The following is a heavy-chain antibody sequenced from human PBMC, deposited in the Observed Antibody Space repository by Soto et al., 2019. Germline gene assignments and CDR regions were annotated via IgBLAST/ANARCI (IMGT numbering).Heavy chain of an antibody. J-gene: IGHJ5*02. V-gene: IGHV4-39*01. CDR3: ARQRVIPATPTNWFDP. CDR2: IYYNGST. CDR1: GGSVSSRSYF. Sequence: SETLSLTCIVSGGSVSSRSYFWGWIRQPPGKGLEWIGTIYYNGSTYYNPSLKSRVTLSVDTSKNQFSLKLTSVTASDTAVYYCARQRVIPATPTNWFDPWGQGTLVTVSS. D-gene: IGHD2-15*01.